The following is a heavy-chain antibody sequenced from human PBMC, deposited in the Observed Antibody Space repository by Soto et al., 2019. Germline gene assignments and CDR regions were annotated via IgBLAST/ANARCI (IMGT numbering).Heavy chain of an antibody. D-gene: IGHD7-27*01. CDR2: INPNSGGT. CDR1: GYTFTGYY. Sequence: ASVKVSCKASGYTFTGYYMHWVRQAPGQGLEWMGWINPNSGGTNYAQKFQGWVTMTRDTSISTAYMELSRLRSDDTAVYYCAREADYWGGSAFDIWGQGTMVTVSS. V-gene: IGHV1-2*04. J-gene: IGHJ3*02. CDR3: AREADYWGGSAFDI.